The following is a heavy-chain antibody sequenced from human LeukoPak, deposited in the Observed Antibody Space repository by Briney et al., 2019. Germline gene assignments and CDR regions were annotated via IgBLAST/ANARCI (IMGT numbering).Heavy chain of an antibody. CDR2: IYDAGST. CDR1: GITITSNH. J-gene: IGHJ5*02. CDR3: ARFYGVPGGWFDH. D-gene: IGHD4-17*01. V-gene: IGHV3-66*01. Sequence: GGSLRLPCAASGITITSNHMTWVRQAPGKGLDRVSVIYDAGSTSYADSVKGRFIISKDNSKNTLYLQMTGVRGEDTDVYYCARFYGVPGGWFDHWGQGTLVTVSS.